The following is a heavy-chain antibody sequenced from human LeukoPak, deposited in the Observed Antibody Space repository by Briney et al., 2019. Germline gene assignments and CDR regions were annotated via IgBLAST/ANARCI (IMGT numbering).Heavy chain of an antibody. J-gene: IGHJ5*02. Sequence: PGGSLRLSCAASGFTFSSYGMHWVRQAPGKGLEWVAVIWYDGSNKYYADSVKGRFTISRDNSKNTLYLQMNSLRAEDTAVYYCAREGGSSAYNWFDPWGQGTLVTVSS. CDR3: AREGGSSAYNWFDP. CDR2: IWYDGSNK. CDR1: GFTFSSYG. D-gene: IGHD5-12*01. V-gene: IGHV3-33*01.